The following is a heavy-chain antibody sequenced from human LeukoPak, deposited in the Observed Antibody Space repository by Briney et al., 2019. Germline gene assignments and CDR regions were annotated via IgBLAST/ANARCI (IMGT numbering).Heavy chain of an antibody. CDR3: ARTTEAHSWRTRYYDYYMDV. D-gene: IGHD6-13*01. CDR1: GGSISSYY. Sequence: SETLSLTCTVSGGSISSYYWSWIRQPAGKGLEWIGRIYTSGSTNYNPSLKSRVTISVDTSKNQFSLKLSSVTAADTAVYYCARTTEAHSWRTRYYDYYMDVWGKGTTVTISS. J-gene: IGHJ6*03. V-gene: IGHV4-4*07. CDR2: IYTSGST.